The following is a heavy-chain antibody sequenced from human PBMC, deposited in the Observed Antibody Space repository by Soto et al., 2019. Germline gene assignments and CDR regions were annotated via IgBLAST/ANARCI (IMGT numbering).Heavy chain of an antibody. J-gene: IGHJ6*02. D-gene: IGHD4-17*01. CDR2: ISAYNGNT. V-gene: IGHV1-18*01. Sequence: ASVKVSCKASGYTFTSYGISWVRQAPGQGLEWMGWISAYNGNTNYAQKLQGRVTMTTDTSTSTAYMELRSLRSDDTAVYYCAREMTTVTTFDYYGMDVWGQGTTVTVPS. CDR1: GYTFTSYG. CDR3: AREMTTVTTFDYYGMDV.